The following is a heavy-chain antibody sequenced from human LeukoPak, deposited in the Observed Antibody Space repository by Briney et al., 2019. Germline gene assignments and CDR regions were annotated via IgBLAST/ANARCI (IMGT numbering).Heavy chain of an antibody. Sequence: GGSLRLSCAASGFTFSSYEMNWVRQAPGKGLEWVSYISSSSAIYYADSVKGRFTISRDNAKNSLYLQMNSLRAEDTAVYYCVSFGSRWFLDYWGQGTLVTVSS. J-gene: IGHJ4*02. CDR1: GFTFSSYE. CDR3: VSFGSRWFLDY. CDR2: ISSSSAI. D-gene: IGHD6-13*01. V-gene: IGHV3-48*03.